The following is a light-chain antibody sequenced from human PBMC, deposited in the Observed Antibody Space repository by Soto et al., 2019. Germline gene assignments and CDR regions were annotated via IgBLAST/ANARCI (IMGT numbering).Light chain of an antibody. CDR1: SSDVGNYNL. V-gene: IGLV2-23*02. J-gene: IGLJ1*01. Sequence: QSVLTRPVSVSGSPGQSITISCTGTSSDVGNYNLVSWYQHHPGKAPKLMIYEVSKRPSGVSNRFSGSKSGDTASLTISGLQAEDEADYYCCSYAGSNYVFGTGTKVTVL. CDR2: EVS. CDR3: CSYAGSNYV.